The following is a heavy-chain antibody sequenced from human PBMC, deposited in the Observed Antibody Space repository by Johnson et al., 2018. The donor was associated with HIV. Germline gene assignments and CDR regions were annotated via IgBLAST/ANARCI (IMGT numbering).Heavy chain of an antibody. D-gene: IGHD5-18*01. V-gene: IGHV3-30-3*01. CDR3: AKVDTAMVNAFDI. CDR2: ISYDGSNK. J-gene: IGHJ3*02. Sequence: QVQLVESGGGVVQPGTSLRLSCAASGFTFSSFAMHWVRQAPGKGLEWMAFISYDGSNKYYADSVKGRFTISRDNAKNSLYLQMNSLRAEDTAVYYCAKVDTAMVNAFDIWGQGTMVTVSS. CDR1: GFTFSSFA.